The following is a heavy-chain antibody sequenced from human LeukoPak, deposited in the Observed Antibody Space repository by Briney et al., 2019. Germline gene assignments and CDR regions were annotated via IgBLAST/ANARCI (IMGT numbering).Heavy chain of an antibody. J-gene: IGHJ4*02. CDR1: GFTFSTHW. CDR2: IKGDGTST. CDR3: AKDLHDYGPF. Sequence: PGGSLRLSCTVSGFTFSTHWMRWVRQAPGKGLVWVSHIKGDGTSTNYADSVKGRFTISRDNSKNTLYLQMNSLRAGDTAVYYCAKDLHDYGPFWGQGTLVTVSS. D-gene: IGHD4-17*01. V-gene: IGHV3-74*01.